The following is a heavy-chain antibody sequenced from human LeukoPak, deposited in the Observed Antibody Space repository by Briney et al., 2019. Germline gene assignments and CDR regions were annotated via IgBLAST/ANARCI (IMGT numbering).Heavy chain of an antibody. CDR2: IRYDGSNK. CDR1: GFTFSSYG. V-gene: IGHV3-30*02. CDR3: ARDWSSSPNWFDP. D-gene: IGHD6-6*01. Sequence: PGGSLRLSCAASGFTFSSYGMHWVRQAPGKGLEWVAFIRYDGSNKYYADSVKGRFTISRDNSKNTLYLQMNSLRAEDTAVYYCARDWSSSPNWFDPWGQGTLVTVSS. J-gene: IGHJ5*02.